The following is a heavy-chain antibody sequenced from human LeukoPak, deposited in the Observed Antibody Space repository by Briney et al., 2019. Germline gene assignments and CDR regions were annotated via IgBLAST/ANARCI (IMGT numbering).Heavy chain of an antibody. CDR2: IDPSDSYT. V-gene: IGHV5-10-1*01. CDR3: ARHGDGSGSYSPYYYYYGMDV. CDR1: GYSFTSYW. Sequence: GESLKISCKGSGYSFTSYWISWVRQMPGKGLEWMGRIDPSDSYTNYSPSFQGHVTISADKSISTAYLQWSSLKASDTATYYCARHGDGSGSYSPYYYYYGMDVWGKGTTVTVSS. J-gene: IGHJ6*04. D-gene: IGHD3-10*01.